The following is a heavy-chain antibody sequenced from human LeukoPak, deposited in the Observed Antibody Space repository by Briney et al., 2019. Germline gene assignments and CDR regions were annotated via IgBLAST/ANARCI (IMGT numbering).Heavy chain of an antibody. V-gene: IGHV1-2*02. CDR2: INPNSGGT. CDR1: GYSFTGFH. Sequence: ASVKVSCKASGYSFTGFHMHWVRQAPGQGLEWMGWINPNSGGTNYAQRFQGRVTMTRDTSINTAYMELSSLRSDDTALYYCARVAVEMASWFDPWGQGTLVTVSS. J-gene: IGHJ5*02. CDR3: ARVAVEMASWFDP. D-gene: IGHD5-24*01.